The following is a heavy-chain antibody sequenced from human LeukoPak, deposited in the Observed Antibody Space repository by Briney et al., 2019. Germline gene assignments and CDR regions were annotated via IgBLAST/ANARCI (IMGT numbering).Heavy chain of an antibody. V-gene: IGHV3-30*18. J-gene: IGHJ6*02. CDR2: ISYDGSNK. CDR1: GFTFSSYG. CDR3: AKIAVAGSYGMDV. Sequence: GGSLRLSCAASGFTFSSYGMHWVRQAPGTGLEWVAVISYDGSNKYYADSVKGRFTISRDNSKNTLYLQMNSLRAEDTAVCYWAKIAVAGSYGMDVWGQGTTVTVSS. D-gene: IGHD6-19*01.